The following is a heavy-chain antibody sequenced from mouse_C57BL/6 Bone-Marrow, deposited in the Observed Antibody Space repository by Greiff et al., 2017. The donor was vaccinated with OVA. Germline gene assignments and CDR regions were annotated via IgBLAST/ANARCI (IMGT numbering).Heavy chain of an antibody. V-gene: IGHV5-6*01. Sequence: EVKLMESGGDLVKPGGSLKLSCAASGFTFSSYGMSWVRQTPDKRLEWVATISSGGSYTYYPDSEKGRFTISRDNAKNTLYLQMSSLKSEDTAMYYCARHLFYAMDYWGQGTSVTVSS. J-gene: IGHJ4*01. CDR1: GFTFSSYG. CDR3: ARHLFYAMDY. CDR2: ISSGGSYT.